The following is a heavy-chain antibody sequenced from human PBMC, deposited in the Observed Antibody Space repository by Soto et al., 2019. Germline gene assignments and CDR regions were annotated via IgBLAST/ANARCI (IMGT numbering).Heavy chain of an antibody. Sequence: PSETLSLTCTVSGGSISSDDSYWSWIRQPPGKGLEWIGYIYYSGSTYYNPSLKSRVTISLDTSKNQFSLKLSSVTAADTAVYYCARPYYNDNSGCPQWGQGTLVTVYS. CDR2: IYYSGST. CDR1: GGSISSDDSY. V-gene: IGHV4-30-4*01. D-gene: IGHD3-22*01. CDR3: ARPYYNDNSGCPQ. J-gene: IGHJ4*02.